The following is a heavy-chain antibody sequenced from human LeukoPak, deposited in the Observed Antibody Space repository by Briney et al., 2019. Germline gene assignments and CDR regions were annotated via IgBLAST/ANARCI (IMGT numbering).Heavy chain of an antibody. CDR1: GFTFSSYW. D-gene: IGHD5-18*01. J-gene: IGHJ4*02. CDR2: IKQDGSEK. CDR3: AKLGGYSYGQRRTVNQY. V-gene: IGHV3-7*03. Sequence: GGSLRLSCAASGFTFSSYWMSWVRQAPGKGLEWVANIKQDGSEKYYVDSVKGRFTISRDNSKNTLYLQMNSLRAEDTAVYYCAKLGGYSYGQRRTVNQYWGQGTLVTVSS.